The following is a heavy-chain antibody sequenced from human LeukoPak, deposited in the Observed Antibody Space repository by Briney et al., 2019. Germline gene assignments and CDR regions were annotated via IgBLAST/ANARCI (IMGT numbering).Heavy chain of an antibody. CDR1: RFTFSDYA. V-gene: IGHV3-23*01. J-gene: IGHJ2*01. Sequence: GGSLRLSCAASRFTFSDYAMSWVRQAPGKGLEWVSAISSSAGSTNYADSVKGRFTISRDNSKNTLYLQMSSLRAEDTALYYCAKGSQWLARVWYFDLWGRGTLVTVSS. CDR3: AKGSQWLARVWYFDL. CDR2: ISSSAGST. D-gene: IGHD6-19*01.